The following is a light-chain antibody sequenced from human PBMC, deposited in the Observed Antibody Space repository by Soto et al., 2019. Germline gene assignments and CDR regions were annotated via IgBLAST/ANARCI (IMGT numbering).Light chain of an antibody. J-gene: IGKJ1*01. V-gene: IGKV1-33*01. CDR3: QQYVNLLTWT. Sequence: DIQMTQSPSSLSASVGDRVTITCQASQDISNYLNWYQQKPGKAPKLLIYDASNLETGVPSRFSGSGSGTDFTFTISSLQPEDIATYYCQQYVNLLTWTFGQGTKVEIK. CDR2: DAS. CDR1: QDISNY.